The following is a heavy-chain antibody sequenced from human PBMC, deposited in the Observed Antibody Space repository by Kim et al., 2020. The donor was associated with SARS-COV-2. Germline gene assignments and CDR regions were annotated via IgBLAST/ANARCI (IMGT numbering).Heavy chain of an antibody. D-gene: IGHD6-13*01. CDR2: IKQDGSAT. CDR1: GFTFNNYW. V-gene: IGHV3-7*01. CDR3: ARASISAAGNFDY. J-gene: IGHJ4*02. Sequence: GGSLRLSCAASGFTFNNYWMSWVRQAPGKGLEWVANIKQDGSATYYVDSVKGRFTISRDNAKNSLSLQMNSLRAEDTAVYYCARASISAAGNFDYWGQGTLVTVSS.